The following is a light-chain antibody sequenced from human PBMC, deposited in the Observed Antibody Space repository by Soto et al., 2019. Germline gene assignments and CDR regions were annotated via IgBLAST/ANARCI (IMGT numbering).Light chain of an antibody. CDR1: QSISSW. V-gene: IGKV1-5*03. J-gene: IGKJ2*01. Sequence: DIQMTQSPSTLSASVGDRVTITCRASQSISSWLAWYQQKPGKAPKLLIYKASSLESGVPSRFSGSESGTEFTLTISSLQPADFATYYCQQYNSYSGTFGQGTKLEIK. CDR3: QQYNSYSGT. CDR2: KAS.